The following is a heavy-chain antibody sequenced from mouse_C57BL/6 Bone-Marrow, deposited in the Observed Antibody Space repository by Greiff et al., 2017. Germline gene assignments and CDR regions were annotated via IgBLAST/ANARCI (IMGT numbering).Heavy chain of an antibody. CDR2: INPSSGYT. CDR1: GYTFTSYW. J-gene: IGHJ2*01. Sequence: QVQLKQSGAELAKPGASVKLSCKASGYTFTSYWMHWVKQRPGQGLEWIGYINPSSGYTKYNQKFKDKATLTADKSSSTAYMQLSSLTYEDSAVYYCARRVANWSYYCDYWGQGTTLTVSS. D-gene: IGHD1-1*02. V-gene: IGHV1-7*01. CDR3: ARRVANWSYYCDY.